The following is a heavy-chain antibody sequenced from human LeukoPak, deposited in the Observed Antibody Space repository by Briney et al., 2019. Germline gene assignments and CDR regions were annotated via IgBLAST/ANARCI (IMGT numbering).Heavy chain of an antibody. CDR3: ARGVNFWSGYHFDY. D-gene: IGHD3-3*01. CDR1: GFSFNSYW. Sequence: GGSLRLSCAASGFSFNSYWMNWVRQAPGKGLEWVANINQNGSEKYYVDSVKGRFTISRDNAKNSLYLQMSSLRAEDAAVYYCARGVNFWSGYHFDYWGQGTLVTVSS. CDR2: INQNGSEK. J-gene: IGHJ4*02. V-gene: IGHV3-7*01.